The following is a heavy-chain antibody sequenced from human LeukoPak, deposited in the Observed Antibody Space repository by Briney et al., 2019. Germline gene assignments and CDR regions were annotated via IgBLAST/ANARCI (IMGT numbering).Heavy chain of an antibody. CDR3: ARGRYGLLSGYDY. D-gene: IGHD3-22*01. Sequence: ASVNVSCKASGYIFTGYYVHWVRQAPEQGLEWMGWMNPNSGDTNYAQKFQGRVTMTRDTSITTAYVELSSLTSDDAAVYYCARGRYGLLSGYDYWGQGAMVTVSS. CDR1: GYIFTGYY. J-gene: IGHJ4*02. CDR2: MNPNSGDT. V-gene: IGHV1-2*02.